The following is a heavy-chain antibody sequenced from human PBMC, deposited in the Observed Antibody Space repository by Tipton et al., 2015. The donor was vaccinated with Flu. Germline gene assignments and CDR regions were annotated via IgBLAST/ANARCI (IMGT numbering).Heavy chain of an antibody. CDR2: ISYDGSNK. Sequence: SLRLSCAASGFTFSSYAMHWVRQAPGKGLEWVAVISYDGSNKYYADSVKDRFTISRDNSKNTLYLQMNSLRAEDTAVYYCARGGGYDSSGYPSYYYGMDVWGQGTTVTVSS. CDR1: GFTFSSYA. J-gene: IGHJ6*02. D-gene: IGHD3-22*01. V-gene: IGHV3-30-3*01. CDR3: ARGGGYDSSGYPSYYYGMDV.